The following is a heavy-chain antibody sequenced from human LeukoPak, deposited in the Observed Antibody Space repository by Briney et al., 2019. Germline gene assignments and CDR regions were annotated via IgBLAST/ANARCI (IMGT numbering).Heavy chain of an antibody. CDR1: GYTFTGYY. J-gene: IGHJ5*02. CDR3: ARDLGSGWDNWFDP. V-gene: IGHV1-2*04. CDR2: INPNSGGT. Sequence: ASVKVSCKASGYTFTGYYMHWVRQAPGQGLEWMGWINPNSGGTNYAQKFQGWVTMTRDTSISTAYMELSRLRSDDTAVYYCARDLGSGWDNWFDPWGQGTLVTVSS. D-gene: IGHD6-19*01.